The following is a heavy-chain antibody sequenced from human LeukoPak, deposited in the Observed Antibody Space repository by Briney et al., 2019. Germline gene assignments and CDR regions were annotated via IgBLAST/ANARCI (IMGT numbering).Heavy chain of an antibody. Sequence: PSETLSLTCTVSGGSISSSSYYWGWIRQPPGKGLEWIGRIYYSGSTYYNPSLKSRVTISVDTSKNKFSLKLSSVTAADTAVYYCARHEDYDFWSGYPVGTFDYWGQGTLVTVSS. J-gene: IGHJ4*02. D-gene: IGHD3-3*01. CDR2: IYYSGST. V-gene: IGHV4-39*01. CDR1: GGSISSSSYY. CDR3: ARHEDYDFWSGYPVGTFDY.